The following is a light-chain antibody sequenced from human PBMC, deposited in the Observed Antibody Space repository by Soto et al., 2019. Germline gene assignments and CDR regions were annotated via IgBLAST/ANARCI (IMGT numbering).Light chain of an antibody. CDR2: DAS. J-gene: IGKJ4*01. CDR3: LQLKRYTST. Sequence: IQLTQSPSSLSASVGDRVTVTCRASEDITNYLAWYQQKVGKAPKLLIYDASTLHSGVPSRFSGSGSGTDFTLTISGLQPEDFATYYCLQLKRYTSTFGGGTKVDIX. CDR1: EDITNY. V-gene: IGKV1-9*01.